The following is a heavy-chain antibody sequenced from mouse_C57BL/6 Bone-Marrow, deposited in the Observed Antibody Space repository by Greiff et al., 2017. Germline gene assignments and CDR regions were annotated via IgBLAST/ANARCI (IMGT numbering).Heavy chain of an antibody. Sequence: EVQLQQSGAELVRPGASVKLSCTASGFNFKDDYMHWVKQRPEQGLEWIGWIDPENGDTEYASKFQGKATITADKSSNTAYLQLSSLTSEDTAVYYCTTNLPYCCDYWGQGTSLTVSS. D-gene: IGHD5-1*01. CDR1: GFNFKDDY. J-gene: IGHJ2*02. CDR3: TTNLPYCCDY. V-gene: IGHV14-4*01. CDR2: IDPENGDT.